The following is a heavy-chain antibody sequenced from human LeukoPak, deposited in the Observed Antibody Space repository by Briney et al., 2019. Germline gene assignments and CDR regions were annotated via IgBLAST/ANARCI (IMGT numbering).Heavy chain of an antibody. V-gene: IGHV3-30-3*01. CDR3: ARMPQHRYSSSWYYYGMDV. J-gene: IGHJ6*02. D-gene: IGHD6-13*01. Sequence: PGGSLRLSCAASGFTFSSYAMHWVRQAPGKGPEWVAVISYDGSNKYYADSVKGRFTISRDDSKNTLYLQMNSLRAEDTAVYYCARMPQHRYSSSWYYYGMDVWGQGTTVTVSS. CDR1: GFTFSSYA. CDR2: ISYDGSNK.